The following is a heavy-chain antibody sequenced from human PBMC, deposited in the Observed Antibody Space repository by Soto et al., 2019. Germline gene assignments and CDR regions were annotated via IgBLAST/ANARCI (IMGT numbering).Heavy chain of an antibody. D-gene: IGHD6-6*01. CDR2: INHSGST. J-gene: IGHJ5*02. Sequence: QVQLQQWGAGLLKPSETLSLTCAVYGGSFSGYYWSWIRQPPGKGLEWIGEINHSGSTNYNPSLKSRVTISVDTSKNQFSLKLSSVTAADTAVYYCARGLPYSSSSRWFDPWGQGTLVTVSS. CDR1: GGSFSGYY. V-gene: IGHV4-34*01. CDR3: ARGLPYSSSSRWFDP.